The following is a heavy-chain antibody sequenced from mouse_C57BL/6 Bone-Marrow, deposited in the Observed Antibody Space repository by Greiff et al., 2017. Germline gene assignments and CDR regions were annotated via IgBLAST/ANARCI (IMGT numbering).Heavy chain of an antibody. Sequence: VKLQQPGAELVMPGASVKLSCKASGYTFTSYWMHWVKQRPGQGLEWIGEIDPSDSYTNYNQKFKGKSTLTVDKSSSTAYMQLSSLTSEDSAVYYCARGLFAYWGQGTLVTVSA. J-gene: IGHJ3*01. CDR3: ARGLFAY. V-gene: IGHV1-69*01. CDR1: GYTFTSYW. CDR2: IDPSDSYT.